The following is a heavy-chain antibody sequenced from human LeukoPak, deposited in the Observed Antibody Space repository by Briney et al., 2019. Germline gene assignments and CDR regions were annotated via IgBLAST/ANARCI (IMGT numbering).Heavy chain of an antibody. Sequence: ASVKVSCKASGGTFSSYAISWVRQAPGQGLEWMGIINPSGGSTSYAQKFQGRVTMTRDTSTSTVYMELSSLRSEDTAVYYCARDRGYSYGYEIDYWGQGTLVTVSS. V-gene: IGHV1-46*01. J-gene: IGHJ4*02. D-gene: IGHD5-18*01. CDR3: ARDRGYSYGYEIDY. CDR2: INPSGGST. CDR1: GGTFSSYA.